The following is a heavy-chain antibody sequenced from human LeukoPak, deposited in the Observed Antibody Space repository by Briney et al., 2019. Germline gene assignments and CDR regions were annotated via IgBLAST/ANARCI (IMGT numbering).Heavy chain of an antibody. CDR3: TREGSGWYTDY. Sequence: PGGSLKLSCAASGFTFSGSPMHWVRQASGKGLEWVGRVRSKVNSYATAYAASVKGRFTISRDDSKNTAYQQMNSLKTEDTAVYYCTREGSGWYTDYWGQGTLVTVSS. V-gene: IGHV3-73*01. CDR1: GFTFSGSP. D-gene: IGHD6-19*01. J-gene: IGHJ4*02. CDR2: VRSKVNSYAT.